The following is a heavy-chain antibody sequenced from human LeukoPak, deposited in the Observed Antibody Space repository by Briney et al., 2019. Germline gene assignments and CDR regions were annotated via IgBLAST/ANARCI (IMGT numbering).Heavy chain of an antibody. CDR2: ISAYNGNT. Sequence: ASVKVSCKASGYTFTSYGISWVRQAPGQGLEWMGWISAYNGNTNYAQKLQGRVTMTTDTSTSTAYMELSSLRSEDTAVYYCARGLEIRHYFDYWGQGTLVTVSS. D-gene: IGHD3-3*01. CDR3: ARGLEIRHYFDY. J-gene: IGHJ4*02. V-gene: IGHV1-18*01. CDR1: GYTFTSYG.